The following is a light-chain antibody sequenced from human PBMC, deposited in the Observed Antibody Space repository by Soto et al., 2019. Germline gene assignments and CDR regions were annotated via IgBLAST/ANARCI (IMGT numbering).Light chain of an antibody. CDR2: GAS. Sequence: EIVMTQSPATLSVSPGERATRSCRASQSLSSNLAWYQQKPGQGPRLLIYGASTRATGIPARFSGSGSGTEFTLTISSQQSEDFAVYYCHQYHNWPPYTFGQGTMLEIK. CDR3: HQYHNWPPYT. CDR1: QSLSSN. J-gene: IGKJ2*01. V-gene: IGKV3-15*01.